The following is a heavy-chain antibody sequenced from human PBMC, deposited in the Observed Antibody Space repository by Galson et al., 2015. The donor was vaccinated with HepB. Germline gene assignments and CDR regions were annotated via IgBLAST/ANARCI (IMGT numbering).Heavy chain of an antibody. V-gene: IGHV4-61*01. Sequence: ETLSLTCTVSGYPVTSGSFYWSWIRQPPGKGLEWIGYISPSGRTNYNPSLRSRITISLDTSKNQFSLRLTSVTAADTAVYYCARYFERWGQGTLVTVSS. CDR2: ISPSGRT. CDR1: GYPVTSGSFY. D-gene: IGHD3-9*01. CDR3: ARYFER. J-gene: IGHJ4*02.